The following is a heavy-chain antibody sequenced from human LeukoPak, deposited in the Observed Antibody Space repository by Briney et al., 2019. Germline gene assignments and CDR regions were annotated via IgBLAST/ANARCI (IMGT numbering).Heavy chain of an antibody. V-gene: IGHV3-30*02. D-gene: IGHD6-19*01. CDR3: AKDIAVSDSYFDY. CDR1: GFDFSNNG. Sequence: PGGSLRLSCGAPGFDFSNNGMHWVRQAPGKGLEWVAFIRYDAANQYYADSVKGRFTISRDNSKNTSYLKMDSLRSEDTAIYHCAKDIAVSDSYFDYWGQGTLVTVSS. J-gene: IGHJ4*02. CDR2: IRYDAANQ.